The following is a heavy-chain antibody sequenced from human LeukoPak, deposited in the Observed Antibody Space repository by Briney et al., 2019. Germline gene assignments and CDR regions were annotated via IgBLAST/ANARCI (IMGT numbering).Heavy chain of an antibody. CDR2: ISYDGSNK. D-gene: IGHD2-8*01. J-gene: IGHJ4*02. CDR1: GFTFSSYG. V-gene: IGHV3-30*03. Sequence: GRSLRLSCAASGFTFSSYGMHWVRQAPGKGLEWVAAISYDGSNKYYVDSVKGRFTISRDNSKNTLYLQMNSLRAEDTAVYYCARVYCTNGVCLYYFDCWGQGTLVTVSS. CDR3: ARVYCTNGVCLYYFDC.